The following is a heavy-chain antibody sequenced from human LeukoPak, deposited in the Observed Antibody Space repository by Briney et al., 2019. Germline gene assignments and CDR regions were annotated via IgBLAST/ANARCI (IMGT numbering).Heavy chain of an antibody. CDR3: AKTYYYDSSGYYYYYYGMDV. CDR2: ISSSSYI. V-gene: IGHV3-21*04. D-gene: IGHD3-22*01. Sequence: GGSLRLSCAASGFTFCRYSMNWVRQAAGKGLAWVSSISSSSYIYYADSVKGRFTISRDNAKNSLYLQMNSLRAEDTAVYYCAKTYYYDSSGYYYYYYGMDVWGQGTTVTVSS. CDR1: GFTFCRYS. J-gene: IGHJ6*02.